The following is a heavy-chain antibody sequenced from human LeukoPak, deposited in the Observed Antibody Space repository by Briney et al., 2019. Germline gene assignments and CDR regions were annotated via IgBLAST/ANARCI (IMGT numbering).Heavy chain of an antibody. Sequence: GESLKISCKGSGYSFTSYWIVWVRQMPGKGLEWMGIIYPGDSDTRYSPSFQGQVTISADKSISTAYLQWSSLKASDTAIYYCERTYIWGSYRTFDYWGQGTLVTVSS. J-gene: IGHJ4*02. CDR2: IYPGDSDT. CDR3: ERTYIWGSYRTFDY. D-gene: IGHD3-16*02. CDR1: GYSFTSYW. V-gene: IGHV5-51*01.